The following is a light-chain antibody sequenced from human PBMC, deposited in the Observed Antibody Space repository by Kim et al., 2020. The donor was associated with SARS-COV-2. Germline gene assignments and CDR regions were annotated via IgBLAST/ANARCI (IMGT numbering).Light chain of an antibody. CDR3: QQYGSSPLT. J-gene: IGKJ4*01. CDR2: GAS. CDR1: QTVRSSY. V-gene: IGKV3-20*01. Sequence: SPGERATLSCRASQTVRSSYLAWYQQKPGQAPRLLIYGASSRATGIPDRFSGSGSGTDFTLTISRLESEDFAVYYCQQYGSSPLTFGGGTKVDIK.